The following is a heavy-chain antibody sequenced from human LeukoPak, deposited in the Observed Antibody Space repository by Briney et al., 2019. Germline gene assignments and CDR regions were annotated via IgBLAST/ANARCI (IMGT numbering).Heavy chain of an antibody. V-gene: IGHV4-59*01. D-gene: IGHD7-27*01. Sequence: SETLSLTCTVSGGSMSPYHWGWIRQPPGKGLEWTGYIYYSGSTNYNPSLKSRVTISVDTSKNQFSLKLSSVTAADTAVYYCARDSGLGQVDYWGQGTLVTVSS. CDR3: ARDSGLGQVDY. J-gene: IGHJ4*02. CDR2: IYYSGST. CDR1: GGSMSPYH.